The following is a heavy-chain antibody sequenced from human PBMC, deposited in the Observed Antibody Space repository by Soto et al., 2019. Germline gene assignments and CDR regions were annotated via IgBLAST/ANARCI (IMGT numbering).Heavy chain of an antibody. CDR3: ARAFNSGYYYSAFDI. J-gene: IGHJ3*02. Sequence: GESLKISCKGSGYSFTSYWISWGRQMPGKGLEWMGRIDPSDSYTNYSPSFQGHVTISADKSISTAYLQWSSLKASDTAMYYCARAFNSGYYYSAFDIWGQGTMVTVS. CDR1: GYSFTSYW. CDR2: IDPSDSYT. V-gene: IGHV5-10-1*01. D-gene: IGHD3-22*01.